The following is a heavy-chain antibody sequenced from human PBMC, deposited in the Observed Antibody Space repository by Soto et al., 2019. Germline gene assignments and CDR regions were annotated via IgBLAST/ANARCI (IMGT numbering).Heavy chain of an antibody. Sequence: SETLSLTCAVSGDSISRGYYWAWIRQPPGKGLEYIGSIYHSGTTYYNPSLMSRVTISVDTSKNQFSLKLSSVTAADTAVYYCARGRGSGSSFYYYGMDVWGQGTTVTVSS. CDR1: GDSISRGYY. J-gene: IGHJ6*02. CDR2: IYHSGTT. V-gene: IGHV4-38-2*01. D-gene: IGHD3-10*01. CDR3: ARGRGSGSSFYYYGMDV.